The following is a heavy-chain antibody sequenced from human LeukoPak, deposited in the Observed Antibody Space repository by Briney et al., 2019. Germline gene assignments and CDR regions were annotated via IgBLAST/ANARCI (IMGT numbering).Heavy chain of an antibody. D-gene: IGHD3-22*01. J-gene: IGHJ4*02. V-gene: IGHV4-39*01. Sequence: SQTLSLTCTVSGNSISSSSYYWGWIRQPPGKGLEWIGSIYYSGSTYYNPSLKSRVTISVDTSKNQFSLKLSSVTAADTAVYYCARQLRGYYTNYYFDYWGQGTLVTVSS. CDR2: IYYSGST. CDR3: ARQLRGYYTNYYFDY. CDR1: GNSISSSSYY.